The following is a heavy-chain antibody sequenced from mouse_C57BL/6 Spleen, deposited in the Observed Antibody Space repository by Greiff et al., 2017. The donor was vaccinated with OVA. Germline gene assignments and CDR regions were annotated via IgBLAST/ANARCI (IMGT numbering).Heavy chain of an antibody. CDR3: ARLYSGSSPLDY. CDR2: IYPGGGNT. D-gene: IGHD1-1*01. Sequence: QVQLQQSGPELVKPGASVKISCKASGYSFTSYYIHWVKQRPGQGLEWIGWIYPGGGNTTYNAKFKGKAPLTADTSSSTAYMQLSCLTSEDSAVYYCARLYSGSSPLDYWGQGTTLTVSS. V-gene: IGHV1-66*01. J-gene: IGHJ2*01. CDR1: GYSFTSYY.